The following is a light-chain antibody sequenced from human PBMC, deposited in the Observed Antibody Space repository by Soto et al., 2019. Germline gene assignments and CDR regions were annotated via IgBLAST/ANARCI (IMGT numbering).Light chain of an antibody. J-gene: IGKJ3*01. CDR1: QSVSSN. V-gene: IGKV3-15*01. CDR2: GAF. Sequence: EIVTTQSPSTLSVSPGERATLSCRASQSVSSNLAWYQQKPGQVHRLLIYGAFTRATGIPARFSGSGSGTEFTLAISSLQSEDFAVYYCQQYNNWPPIFTFGPGNKVDIK. CDR3: QQYNNWPPIFT.